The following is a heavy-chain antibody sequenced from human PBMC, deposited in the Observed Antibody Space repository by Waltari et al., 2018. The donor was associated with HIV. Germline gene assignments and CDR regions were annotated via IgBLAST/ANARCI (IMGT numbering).Heavy chain of an antibody. V-gene: IGHV3-74*01. Sequence: EVQLVESGGGLVQPGGSLRLSCAASGFTFSNYWMHWVRQAPGKGLVGVSSINSDGSSTNYAGSVKGRFTVSRDNAKNTLYLQMNSLRAEDTAVYYCARDLYSRNGDDYWGQGTLVTVSS. CDR2: INSDGSST. CDR1: GFTFSNYW. J-gene: IGHJ4*02. D-gene: IGHD6-13*01. CDR3: ARDLYSRNGDDY.